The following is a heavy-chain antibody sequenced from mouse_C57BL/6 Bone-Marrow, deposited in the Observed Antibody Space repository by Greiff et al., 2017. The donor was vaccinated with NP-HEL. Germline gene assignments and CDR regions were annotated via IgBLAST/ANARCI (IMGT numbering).Heavy chain of an antibody. Sequence: QVQLQQSGAELMKPGVSVKLSCKATGYTFTGYGIAWVKQRPGHGLEWIGEILPGSGSTTYNENFKGKVTFTADTSSNTAYMQLSSQTTEDSANYYCARSPYDYDEDWYFDVWGTVTTVTVYS. V-gene: IGHV1-9*01. D-gene: IGHD2-4*01. CDR2: ILPGSGST. J-gene: IGHJ1*03. CDR3: ARSPYDYDEDWYFDV. CDR1: GYTFTGYG.